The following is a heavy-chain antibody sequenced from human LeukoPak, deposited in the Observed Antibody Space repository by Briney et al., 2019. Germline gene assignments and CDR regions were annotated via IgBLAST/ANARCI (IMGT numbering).Heavy chain of an antibody. CDR3: ARGAGGAVAGNWFDP. Sequence: ASVKVSCKASGYTFTSYGISWVRQAPGQGLEWMGWISAYNGNTNYAQKLQGRVTMTTDTSTSTAYMELRSLRSDDTAVYYCARGAGGAVAGNWFDPWGQGTLVTVSS. CDR1: GYTFTSYG. D-gene: IGHD6-19*01. J-gene: IGHJ5*02. CDR2: ISAYNGNT. V-gene: IGHV1-18*01.